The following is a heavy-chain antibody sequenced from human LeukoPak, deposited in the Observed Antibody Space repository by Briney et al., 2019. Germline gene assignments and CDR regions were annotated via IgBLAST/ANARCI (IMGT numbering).Heavy chain of an antibody. CDR2: ISAYNGNT. D-gene: IGHD6-19*01. J-gene: IGHJ6*02. Sequence: ASVKVSCKASGYTFTSYGISWVRQAPGQGLEWMGWISAYNGNTNYAQKLQGRVTMTTDTSTSTAYMELRSLRSDDTAVYYCARDCHSAKYSSGWFRYPPVGNYYGMDVWGQGTTVTVSS. V-gene: IGHV1-18*01. CDR3: ARDCHSAKYSSGWFRYPPVGNYYGMDV. CDR1: GYTFTSYG.